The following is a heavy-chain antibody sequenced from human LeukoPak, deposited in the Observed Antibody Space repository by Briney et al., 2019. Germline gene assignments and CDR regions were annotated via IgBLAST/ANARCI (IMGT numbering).Heavy chain of an antibody. D-gene: IGHD5-24*01. CDR3: ARDNSVRDEAWWFNP. Sequence: PGGSLRLSCAASGFIFSDYYMSWIRQAPAKGLEWVSYISSGGSTIYYADSVKGRFTISRDNAKNSLYLRMNSLRAEDTAVYYCARDNSVRDEAWWFNPWGQGTLVTVSS. V-gene: IGHV3-11*04. CDR1: GFIFSDYY. CDR2: ISSGGSTI. J-gene: IGHJ5*02.